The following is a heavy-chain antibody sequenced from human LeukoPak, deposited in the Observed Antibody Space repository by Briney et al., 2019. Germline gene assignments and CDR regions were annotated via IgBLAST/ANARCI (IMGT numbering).Heavy chain of an antibody. CDR1: GFTFSSHG. D-gene: IGHD5-18*01. J-gene: IGHJ6*02. V-gene: IGHV3-49*04. CDR3: TRGPILLWMHNGIEV. CDR2: IKSKAYGGTT. Sequence: PGGSLRLSCTASGFTFSSHGMSWVRQAPGKGLEWVGFIKSKAYGGTTEYAASVKGRFTITRDDSKRIACLQINSLATEHTALHYCTRGPILLWMHNGIEVWGQRTTVTVSS.